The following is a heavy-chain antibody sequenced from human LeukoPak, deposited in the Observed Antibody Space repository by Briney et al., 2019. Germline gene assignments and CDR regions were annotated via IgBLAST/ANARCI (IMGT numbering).Heavy chain of an antibody. CDR1: GGSISSGSYY. J-gene: IGHJ4*02. CDR3: AREDIVGATDY. Sequence: SETLSLTCTVSGGSISSGSYYWSWIRQPAGKGLEWIGRIYTSGSTNYNPSLKSRVTISVDTSKNQFSLKLSSVTAADTAVYYCAREDIVGATDYWGQGTLVTVSS. CDR2: IYTSGST. D-gene: IGHD1-26*01. V-gene: IGHV4-61*02.